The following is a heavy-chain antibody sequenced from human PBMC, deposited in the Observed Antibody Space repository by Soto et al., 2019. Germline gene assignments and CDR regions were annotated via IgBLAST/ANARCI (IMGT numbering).Heavy chain of an antibody. Sequence: SETLSLTCSVSGGFIRSYYWSWIRQSPEKGLEWIGYFYHSGNSNYNPSLKSRVTISVDTSKNQLSLSLSSVTAADTAVYFCARISSVDPYGYVNGGLDVWGQGTTVTVSS. V-gene: IGHV4-59*01. CDR2: FYHSGNS. CDR3: ARISSVDPYGYVNGGLDV. J-gene: IGHJ6*02. CDR1: GGFIRSYY. D-gene: IGHD5-18*01.